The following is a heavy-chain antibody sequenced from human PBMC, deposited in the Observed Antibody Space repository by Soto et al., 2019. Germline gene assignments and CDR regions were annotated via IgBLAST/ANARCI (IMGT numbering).Heavy chain of an antibody. CDR1: GFTFSSYG. CDR3: AKDLLAVGATPAYY. D-gene: IGHD1-26*01. J-gene: IGHJ4*02. CDR2: ISYDGSNK. V-gene: IGHV3-30*18. Sequence: QVQLVESGGGVVQPGRSLRLSCAASGFTFSSYGMHWVRQAPGKGLEWVAVISYDGSNKYYADSVKGRFTISRDNSKNTLYLKMNSLRADDTAVYYCAKDLLAVGATPAYYWGEGTLVTVTS.